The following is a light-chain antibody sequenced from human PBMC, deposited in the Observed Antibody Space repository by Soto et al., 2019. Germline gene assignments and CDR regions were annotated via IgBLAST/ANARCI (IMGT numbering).Light chain of an antibody. J-gene: IGLJ1*01. CDR3: SSYTSRSTYV. Sequence: QSALTQPASVSGSPGQSITISCTGTSSDVGGYNYVSWYQQHPGKAPKLIIYEVSNRPSGASNRFSGSKSGNTASLTISGLQAEDEADYYCSSYTSRSTYVFGTGTKVTVL. V-gene: IGLV2-14*01. CDR2: EVS. CDR1: SSDVGGYNY.